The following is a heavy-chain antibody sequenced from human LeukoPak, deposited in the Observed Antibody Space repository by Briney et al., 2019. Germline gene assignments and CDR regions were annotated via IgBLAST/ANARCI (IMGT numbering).Heavy chain of an antibody. Sequence: ASVKVSCKVSGYTLTELSMHWVRQAPGQGLEWMGWINPNSGGTNYAQKFQGRVTMTRDTSISTAYMELSRLRSDDTAVYYCARARLWYSSSFLDYWGQGTLVTVSS. CDR1: GYTLTELS. CDR2: INPNSGGT. V-gene: IGHV1-2*02. J-gene: IGHJ4*02. CDR3: ARARLWYSSSFLDY. D-gene: IGHD6-6*01.